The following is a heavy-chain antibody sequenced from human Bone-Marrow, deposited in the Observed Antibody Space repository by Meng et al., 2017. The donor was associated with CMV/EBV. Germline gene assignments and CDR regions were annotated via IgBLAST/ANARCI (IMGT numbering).Heavy chain of an antibody. CDR1: GFTFSSYG. J-gene: IGHJ4*02. CDR2: IWYDGSNK. V-gene: IGHV3-33*01. CDR3: TTPESKILYRG. D-gene: IGHD2-8*01. Sequence: GESLKISCAASGFTFSSYGMHWVRQAPGKGLEWVAVIWYDGSNKYYADSVKGRFTISRDNSKNTLYLQMNSLKAEDTAVYYCTTPESKILYRGWGQGTLVTVSS.